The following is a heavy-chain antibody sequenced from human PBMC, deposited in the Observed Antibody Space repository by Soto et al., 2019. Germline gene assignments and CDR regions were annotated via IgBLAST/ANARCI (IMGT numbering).Heavy chain of an antibody. CDR1: GDSITGDNW. V-gene: IGHV4-4*02. J-gene: IGHJ4*02. Sequence: SETLSLTCAVSGDSITGDNWWSWVRQPPGKGLEWIGEIHHSGATNYNPSLKSRVTISVDTSKNQFFLKLSSVTAADTAVYYCARGRIQLWYPFDYWGQGTLVTVSS. CDR2: IHHSGAT. CDR3: ARGRIQLWYPFDY. D-gene: IGHD5-18*01.